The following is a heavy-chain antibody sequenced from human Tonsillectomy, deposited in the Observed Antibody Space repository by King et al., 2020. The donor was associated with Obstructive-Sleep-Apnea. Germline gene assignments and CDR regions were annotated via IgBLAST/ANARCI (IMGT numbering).Heavy chain of an antibody. D-gene: IGHD2-2*01. CDR3: AIGYCSSTSCRVGGYSYYYGMDV. CDR1: GGSFSGYY. J-gene: IGHJ6*02. Sequence: VQLQQWGAGLLKPSETLSLTCAVYGGSFSGYYWSWIRQPPGKGLEWIGEINHSGSTNYNPSLKSRVTISVDTSKNQFSLKLSSVTAADTAVYYCAIGYCSSTSCRVGGYSYYYGMDVWGQGTTVTVSS. V-gene: IGHV4-34*01. CDR2: INHSGST.